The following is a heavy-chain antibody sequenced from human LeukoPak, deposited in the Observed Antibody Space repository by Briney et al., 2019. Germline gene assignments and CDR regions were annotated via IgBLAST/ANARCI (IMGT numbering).Heavy chain of an antibody. CDR1: GGSISSYY. J-gene: IGHJ3*02. CDR2: IYYSGST. Sequence: SETLSLTCTVSGGSISSYYWSWIRQPPGKGLEWIGYIYYSGSTNYNPSLKSRVTMLVDTSKNQFSLKLSSVTAADTAVYYCARYQTPIAAAGSRYAFDIWGQGTMVTVSS. D-gene: IGHD6-13*01. V-gene: IGHV4-59*01. CDR3: ARYQTPIAAAGSRYAFDI.